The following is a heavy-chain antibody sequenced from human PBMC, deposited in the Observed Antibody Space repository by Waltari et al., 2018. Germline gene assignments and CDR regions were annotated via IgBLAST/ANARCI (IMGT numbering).Heavy chain of an antibody. CDR3: ARSRPSTYYYMDV. D-gene: IGHD6-6*01. Sequence: QVQLVQSGAEVKQPGASVKVSLKASGSTFPSYDINWVRQDTGQGLEWMGWMNPNSGNTGYAQKFQGRVTITRNTSISTAYMELSSLRSEDTAVYYCARSRPSTYYYMDVWGKGTTVTISS. CDR1: GSTFPSYD. CDR2: MNPNSGNT. J-gene: IGHJ6*03. V-gene: IGHV1-8*03.